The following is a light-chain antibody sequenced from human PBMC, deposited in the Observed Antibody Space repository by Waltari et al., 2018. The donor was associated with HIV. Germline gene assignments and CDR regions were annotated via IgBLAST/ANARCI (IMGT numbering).Light chain of an antibody. Sequence: QSVLTQPPSVSGAPGQTVTISCTGSSSNIGAAYDVHWYQQVPGTAPKLLIYANTIRPSGVPDRFSGSKSGTSASLAISGLQTEDEADFYCQSYVSSVNVVFGGGTRVTVL. CDR3: QSYVSSVNVV. CDR1: SSNIGAAYD. CDR2: ANT. J-gene: IGLJ3*02. V-gene: IGLV1-40*01.